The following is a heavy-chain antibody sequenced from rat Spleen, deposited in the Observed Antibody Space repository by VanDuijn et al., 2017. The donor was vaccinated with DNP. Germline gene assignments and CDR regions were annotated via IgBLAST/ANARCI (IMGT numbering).Heavy chain of an antibody. D-gene: IGHD1-4*01. CDR2: INKDSSPR. Sequence: EVKFVESGGGLVQAGGSLTLSCAASGFSFNEYWMGWVRQAPGKGLEWIGEINKDSSPRKYNPSLNDKFTISRDNGQNTLFLQMTKLESEDSVIYYCGRVAYPGGAMDAWGQGISVSVSS. CDR3: GRVAYPGGAMDA. J-gene: IGHJ4*01. V-gene: IGHV4-2*01. CDR1: GFSFNEYW.